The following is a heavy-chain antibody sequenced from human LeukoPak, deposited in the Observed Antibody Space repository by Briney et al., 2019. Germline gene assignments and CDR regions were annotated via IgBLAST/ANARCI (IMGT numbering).Heavy chain of an antibody. J-gene: IGHJ4*02. Sequence: SETLSLTCAVYGGSFSGYYWSWIRQHPGKGLEWIGEINHSGSTNYNPSLKSRVTISVDTSKNQFSLKLNSVTAADTAVYYCARQGAVAPLDYFDYWGQGTLVTVSS. D-gene: IGHD6-19*01. CDR1: GGSFSGYY. CDR2: INHSGST. V-gene: IGHV4-34*01. CDR3: ARQGAVAPLDYFDY.